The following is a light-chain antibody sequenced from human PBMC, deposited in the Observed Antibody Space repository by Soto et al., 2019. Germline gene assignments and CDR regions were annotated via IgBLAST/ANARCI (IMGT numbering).Light chain of an antibody. CDR1: SSNIGNNF. V-gene: IGLV1-51*01. CDR2: AND. CDR3: ATWDTTLSVYV. J-gene: IGLJ1*01. Sequence: QSVLTQPPSVSAAPGQTVSISCSGSSSNIGNNFVSWYQHLPGTAPKLLILANDKRPSGIPDRFSGSKSDTSATLGIIALQTGDEADYYCATWDTTLSVYVFGPGTKLTVL.